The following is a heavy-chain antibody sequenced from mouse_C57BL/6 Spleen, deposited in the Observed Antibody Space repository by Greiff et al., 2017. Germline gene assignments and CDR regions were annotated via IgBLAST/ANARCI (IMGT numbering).Heavy chain of an antibody. Sequence: QVQLQQPGAELVKPGASVKVSCKASGYTFTSYWMHWVKQRPGQGLEWIGRIHPSDSDTNYNQKFKGKATLTVDKSSSTAYMQLSSLTSEDSAVYYCAIADYDYDDWFAYWGQGTLVTVSA. D-gene: IGHD2-4*01. CDR3: AIADYDYDDWFAY. J-gene: IGHJ3*01. V-gene: IGHV1-74*01. CDR2: IHPSDSDT. CDR1: GYTFTSYW.